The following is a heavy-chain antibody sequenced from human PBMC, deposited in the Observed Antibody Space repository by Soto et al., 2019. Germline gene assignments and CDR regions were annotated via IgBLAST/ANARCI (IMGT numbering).Heavy chain of an antibody. CDR3: AKNPGYYYDSTGYHFDY. Sequence: GGSLRLTCAASGFNFSSYGMHWVRQAPGKGLEWVSAISYGGGTTYYADSVKGRFTISRDNSKNTLYLQMNSLRAEDTAVYYCAKNPGYYYDSTGYHFDYWGQGTLVTVSS. D-gene: IGHD3-22*01. V-gene: IGHV3-23*01. CDR1: GFNFSSYG. J-gene: IGHJ4*02. CDR2: ISYGGGTT.